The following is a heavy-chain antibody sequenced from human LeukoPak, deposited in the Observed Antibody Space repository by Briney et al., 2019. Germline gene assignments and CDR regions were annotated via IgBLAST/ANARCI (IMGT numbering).Heavy chain of an antibody. Sequence: SETLSLTCTVSGGSISSYYWSWIRQPPGKGLECIGYIYYSGSTNYNPSLKGRVTISIHTSKKQFSLKLSSVTAADTAVYYCARGIRSAYWYFDYWGQGTLVTVSS. CDR2: IYYSGST. V-gene: IGHV4-59*01. CDR1: GGSISSYY. CDR3: ARGIRSAYWYFDY. D-gene: IGHD3-22*01. J-gene: IGHJ4*02.